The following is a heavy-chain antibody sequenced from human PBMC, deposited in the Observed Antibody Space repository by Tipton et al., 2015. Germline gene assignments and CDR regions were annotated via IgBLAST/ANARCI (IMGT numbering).Heavy chain of an antibody. Sequence: TLSLTCTVSGDSIRTYYWSWIRQPAGKGLEWIGRIYGSGSVDYNPSLKSRVTMSVDTSKNQFSLKLTSMTAADTAIYYCARDVVPNWFDPWGQGILVTVSS. CDR1: GDSIRTYY. CDR2: IYGSGSV. CDR3: ARDVVPNWFDP. V-gene: IGHV4-4*07. J-gene: IGHJ5*02.